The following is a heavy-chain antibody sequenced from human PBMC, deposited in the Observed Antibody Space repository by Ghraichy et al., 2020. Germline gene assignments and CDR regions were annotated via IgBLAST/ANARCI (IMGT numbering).Heavy chain of an antibody. CDR2: IYYSGST. V-gene: IGHV4-61*01. CDR1: SVSVSSPNYY. D-gene: IGHD3-9*01. CDR3: ARVFHYTMDV. J-gene: IGHJ6*02. Sequence: SQPRSLTCTVSSVSVSSPNYYWTWIRQPPGRELEWIASIYYSGSTNYNPSLMSRVTISLDTSKNQLSLTLTSVTASDTAVYYCARVFHYTMDVWGQGTTVTVS.